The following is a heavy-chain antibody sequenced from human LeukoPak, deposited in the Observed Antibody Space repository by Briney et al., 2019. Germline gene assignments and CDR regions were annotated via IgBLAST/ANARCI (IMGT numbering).Heavy chain of an antibody. V-gene: IGHV3-30*04. CDR1: GFTLSNYA. CDR2: ISYDGSNK. CDR3: ARDRCSSTSCYSVY. J-gene: IGHJ4*02. Sequence: GGSLRLSCAASGFTLSNYAMSWVRQAPGKGLEWVAVISYDGSNKYYADSVKGRFTISRDNSKNTLYLQMNSLRAEDTAVYYCARDRCSSTSCYSVYWGQGTLVTVSS. D-gene: IGHD2-2*02.